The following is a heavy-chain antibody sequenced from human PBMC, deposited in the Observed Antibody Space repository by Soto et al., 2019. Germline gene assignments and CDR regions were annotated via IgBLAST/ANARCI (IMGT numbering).Heavy chain of an antibody. CDR2: INPNSGGT. Sequence: GASVKVSCKASGYTFTGYYMHWVRQAPGQGLEWMGWINPNSGGTNYAQKFQGRVTMTRDTSISTAYMELSRLRSDDTAVYYCAREMATIGNDFDYWDQGTLVTVSS. D-gene: IGHD5-12*01. CDR1: GYTFTGYY. CDR3: AREMATIGNDFDY. J-gene: IGHJ4*02. V-gene: IGHV1-2*02.